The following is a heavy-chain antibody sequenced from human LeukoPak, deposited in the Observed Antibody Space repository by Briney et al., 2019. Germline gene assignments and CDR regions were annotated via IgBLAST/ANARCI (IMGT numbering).Heavy chain of an antibody. J-gene: IGHJ4*02. CDR1: GFTVSSNY. CDR3: ARTGGPSMAYYYFDF. D-gene: IGHD2-8*02. V-gene: IGHV3-53*01. CDR2: IYSGGST. Sequence: GGSLRLSCAASGFTVSSNYMSWVRQAPGKGLEWVSIIYSGGSTYYADSVKGRFTISRDNSKSTLFLQMNSLRAEDTAVYYCARTGGPSMAYYYFDFWGQGTLVTVSS.